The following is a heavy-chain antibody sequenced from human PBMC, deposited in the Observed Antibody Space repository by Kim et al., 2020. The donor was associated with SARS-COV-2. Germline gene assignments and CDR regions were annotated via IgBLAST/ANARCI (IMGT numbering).Heavy chain of an antibody. V-gene: IGHV4-4*07. Sequence: TPSLKGSVTLSIDSSKNQFSLKVSSVTAADTAMYYCATEGALSGYYFAHWGQGALVTVSS. J-gene: IGHJ4*02. D-gene: IGHD3-16*02. CDR3: ATEGALSGYYFAH.